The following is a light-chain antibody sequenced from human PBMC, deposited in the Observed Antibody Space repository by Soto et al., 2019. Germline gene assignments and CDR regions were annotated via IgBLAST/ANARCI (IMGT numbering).Light chain of an antibody. CDR3: SSYVGSNNFPYV. J-gene: IGLJ1*01. Sequence: QSVLTQPPSASGSPGQSVTISCTGTSXDVGGYNYVSWYQHHPGKAPKLIIYEVDERPSGVPDRFSGSKSGNTASLTVSGLQAEDEADYYCSSYVGSNNFPYVFGTGTKVTVL. CDR2: EVD. CDR1: SXDVGGYNY. V-gene: IGLV2-8*01.